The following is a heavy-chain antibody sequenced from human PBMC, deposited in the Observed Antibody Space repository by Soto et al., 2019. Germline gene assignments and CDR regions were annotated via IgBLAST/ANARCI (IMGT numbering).Heavy chain of an antibody. Sequence: QVQLVQSGAEVKKPGASVKVSCKASGYTFTSYAMHWVRQAPGQRLEWMGWINAGNGNTKYSQKFQGRVTITRDTSASTAYMELRSLRSEDTAVYYCARGYSGPFNWFDPWGQGTLVTVSS. D-gene: IGHD1-26*01. CDR2: INAGNGNT. J-gene: IGHJ5*02. CDR1: GYTFTSYA. V-gene: IGHV1-3*01. CDR3: ARGYSGPFNWFDP.